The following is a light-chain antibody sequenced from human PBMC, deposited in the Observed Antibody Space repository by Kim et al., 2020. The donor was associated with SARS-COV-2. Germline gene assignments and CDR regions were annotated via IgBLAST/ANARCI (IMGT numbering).Light chain of an antibody. CDR3: NSRDSSGTHWV. CDR1: SRRSDY. CDR2: SKN. V-gene: IGLV3-19*01. J-gene: IGLJ3*02. Sequence: LGQKVRITCQGDSRRSDYASWYQQKPGQAPVLVIYSKNSRPSGIPDRFSGSSSGTTASLTITGAQAEDEADYYYNSRDSSGTHWVFGGGTQLTVL.